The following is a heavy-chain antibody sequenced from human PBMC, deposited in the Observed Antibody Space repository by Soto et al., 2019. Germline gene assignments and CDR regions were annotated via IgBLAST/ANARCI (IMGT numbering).Heavy chain of an antibody. D-gene: IGHD6-13*01. CDR1: GGSSSSSRYY. V-gene: IGHV4-39*01. CDR3: ARHGGPYSSWSHLDY. CDR2: LYYGGST. J-gene: IGHJ4*01. Sequence: QLQLQESDPGLVKPSETLSLTCTVSGGSSSSSRYYWGWIRQPPGKGLEWIGNLYYGGSTYYNPSLESRVTISVDASKNQFSLKLSSVAAAYTAVYYCARHGGPYSSWSHLDYWGHGVLVTVSS.